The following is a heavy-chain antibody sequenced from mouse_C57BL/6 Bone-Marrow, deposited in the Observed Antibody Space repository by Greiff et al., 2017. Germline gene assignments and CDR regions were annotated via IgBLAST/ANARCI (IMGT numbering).Heavy chain of an antibody. CDR2: ISNGGGST. Sequence: EVKLVESGGGLVQPGGSLKLSCATSGFTFSDYYMYWVRQTPEKRLEWVAYISNGGGSTYYPDTVKGRFTISRENAKNTLYLQMSRLKSEDTAMYYCARGKGFAYWGQGTLVTVSA. CDR1: GFTFSDYY. V-gene: IGHV5-12*02. CDR3: ARGKGFAY. J-gene: IGHJ3*01.